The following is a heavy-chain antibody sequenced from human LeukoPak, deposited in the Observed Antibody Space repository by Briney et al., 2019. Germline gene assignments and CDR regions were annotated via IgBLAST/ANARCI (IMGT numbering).Heavy chain of an antibody. CDR3: ARGRELLANP. J-gene: IGHJ5*02. V-gene: IGHV4-39*07. CDR2: IYYSGST. CDR1: GGSISSSSYY. D-gene: IGHD1-26*01. Sequence: TSETLSLTCTVSGGSISSSSYYWGWIRQPPGKGLEWIGSIYYSGSTYYNPSLKSRVTISVDTSKNQFSLKLSSVTAADTAVYYCARGRELLANPWGQGTLVTVSS.